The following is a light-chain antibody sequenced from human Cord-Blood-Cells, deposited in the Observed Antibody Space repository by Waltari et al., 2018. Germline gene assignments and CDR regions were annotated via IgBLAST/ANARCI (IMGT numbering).Light chain of an antibody. CDR1: SSNIWAGYD. CDR3: QSYDSSLSGSV. V-gene: IGLV1-40*01. Sequence: QSVLTQPPSVSGAPGQRVTISSTGSSSNIWAGYDVPWYQQLPGTAPKLLIYGNSNRPSGVPDRFSGSKSGTSASLAITGLQAEDEADYYCQSYDSSLSGSVFGGGTKLTVL. CDR2: GNS. J-gene: IGLJ2*01.